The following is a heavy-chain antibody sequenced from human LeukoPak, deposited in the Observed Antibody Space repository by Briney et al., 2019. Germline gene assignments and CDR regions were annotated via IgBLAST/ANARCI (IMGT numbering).Heavy chain of an antibody. CDR1: GFTFSSYW. D-gene: IGHD5-12*01. V-gene: IGHV3-7*01. J-gene: IGHJ4*02. CDR2: IKQDGSEK. CDR3: ARMDIVATIYLNSFDY. Sequence: GGSLRLSCAASGFTFSSYWMSWVRQAPGKGLEWVANIKQDGSEKYYVDSVKGRFTISRDNAKNSLYLQMNSLRAEDTAVYYCARMDIVATIYLNSFDYWGQGTLVTVSS.